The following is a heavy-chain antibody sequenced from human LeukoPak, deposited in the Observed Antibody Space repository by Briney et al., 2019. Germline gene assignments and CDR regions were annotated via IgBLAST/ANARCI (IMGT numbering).Heavy chain of an antibody. CDR2: IRYDGSNK. Sequence: GGSLRLSCAASGFTFSSYGMHWVRQAPGKGLEWVAFIRYDGSNKYYADSVKGRFTISRDNAKNSLYLQMNSLRAEDTAVYYCARETSESSSWYAYYYYMDVWGKGTTVTVSS. CDR1: GFTFSSYG. D-gene: IGHD6-13*01. V-gene: IGHV3-30*02. CDR3: ARETSESSSWYAYYYYMDV. J-gene: IGHJ6*03.